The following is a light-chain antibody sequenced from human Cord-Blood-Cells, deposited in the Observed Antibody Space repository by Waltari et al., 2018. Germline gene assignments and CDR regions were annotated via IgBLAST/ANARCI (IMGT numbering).Light chain of an antibody. CDR3: QQYGSSRVT. CDR1: QSVSSSY. Sequence: EIVLTQSPGTLSLSPGERATLSCRASQSVSSSYLAWYQQKPGQAPRLLIYGASSRATGIPDRFSGSGSGTDFTLTISRLEPEDFAVYYCQQYGSSRVTFGHGTKVEIK. V-gene: IGKV3-20*01. CDR2: GAS. J-gene: IGKJ1*01.